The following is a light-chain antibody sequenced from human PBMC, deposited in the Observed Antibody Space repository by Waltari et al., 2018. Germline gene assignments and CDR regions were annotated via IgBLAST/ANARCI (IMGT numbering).Light chain of an antibody. J-gene: IGLJ2*01. V-gene: IGLV3-19*01. CDR2: GNN. Sequence: SSELTQDPTVSVAMGQTVRLTCQGDRLRSYYARRYQQRPGQAPILVFSGNNNRPSGVPDRFSGSSSDNTAVLTITGAQAEDEASYYCHSRDASGVGGSFGGGTKLTVL. CDR1: RLRSYY. CDR3: HSRDASGVGGS.